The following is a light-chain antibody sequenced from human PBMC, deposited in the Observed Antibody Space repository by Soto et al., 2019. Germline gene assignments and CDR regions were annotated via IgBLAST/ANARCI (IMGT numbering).Light chain of an antibody. Sequence: QSALTHPASVSGSPGQSITISCTGTSNDVGAFNFFSWYQQHPGKAPKVIIYEVSNRPSGVSNRFSGSKSGNTASLTISGLQAEDEADYYCNSYTTTSARVFGGGTKVTVL. J-gene: IGLJ3*02. CDR3: NSYTTTSARV. CDR1: SNDVGAFNF. CDR2: EVS. V-gene: IGLV2-14*01.